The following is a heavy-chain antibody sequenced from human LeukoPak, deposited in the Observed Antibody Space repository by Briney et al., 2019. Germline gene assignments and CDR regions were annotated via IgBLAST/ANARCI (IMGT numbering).Heavy chain of an antibody. V-gene: IGHV4-61*02. CDR3: AGYCSSTSCYPLYYFDY. CDR1: GGSISSDNYY. CDR2: FHTGVSS. J-gene: IGHJ4*02. D-gene: IGHD2-2*01. Sequence: SETLXXTCSVSGGSISSDNYYWTWLRQPAGKGLEWIGRFHTGVSSNYNPSLTSRLTISVDTSKNQFSLMLNSVTAADTAIYYCAGYCSSTSCYPLYYFDYWGQGTLVTVSS.